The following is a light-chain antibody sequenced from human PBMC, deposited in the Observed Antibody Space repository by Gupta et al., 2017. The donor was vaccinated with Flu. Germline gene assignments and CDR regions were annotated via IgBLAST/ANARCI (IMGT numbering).Light chain of an antibody. CDR2: DNN. Sequence: QSVLTQPPSVSAAPRQKVTISCSGSSSNIGNNYVSWYQQLPGTTPKLLIYDNNKRPSGIPDRFSGSKSGTSATLGITGLQTGDEADYYCGTWDSRLSAAVFGGGTQPTVL. CDR1: SSNIGNNY. J-gene: IGLJ7*01. V-gene: IGLV1-51*01. CDR3: GTWDSRLSAAV.